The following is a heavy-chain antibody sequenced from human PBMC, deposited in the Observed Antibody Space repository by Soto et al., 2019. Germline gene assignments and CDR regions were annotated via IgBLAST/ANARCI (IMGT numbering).Heavy chain of an antibody. J-gene: IGHJ5*02. CDR3: ARVFSDSSSFFDP. D-gene: IGHD6-13*01. CDR1: GGSISSSSYY. CDR2: IYYSGST. V-gene: IGHV4-39*07. Sequence: SETLSLTCTVSGGSISSSSYYWGWIRQPPGKGLEWIGSIYYSGSTYYNPSLKSRVTISVDTSKNQFSLKLSSVTAADTAVYYCARVFSDSSSFFDPWGQGILVTVSS.